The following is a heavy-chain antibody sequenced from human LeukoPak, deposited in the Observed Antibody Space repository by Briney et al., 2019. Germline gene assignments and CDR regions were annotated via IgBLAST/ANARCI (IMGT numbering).Heavy chain of an antibody. CDR3: AREDGYCSGGNCYSYFDS. CDR2: IKKTGSET. V-gene: IGHV3-7*01. D-gene: IGHD2-15*01. J-gene: IGHJ4*02. CDR1: GFTFNHFW. Sequence: GGSLRLSCAASGFTFNHFWMSWIRQAPGKGLEWVAYIKKTGSETYYVDSVKGRFTITRDNTRNSLFLQMYSLRAGDTAVYFCAREDGYCSGGNCYSYFDSWGQGTRVTVSA.